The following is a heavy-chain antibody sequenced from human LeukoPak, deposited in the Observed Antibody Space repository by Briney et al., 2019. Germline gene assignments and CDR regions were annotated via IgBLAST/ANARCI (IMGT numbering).Heavy chain of an antibody. CDR1: GGTFSSYT. CDR2: INPNTGGT. J-gene: IGHJ6*03. V-gene: IGHV1-2*02. D-gene: IGHD3-9*01. CDR3: ARDGTISYYMDV. Sequence: ASVKVSCKASGGTFSSYTISWVRQAPGQGLEWMGWINPNTGGTNYAQKFQGRVTMTRDTSISTAYMELSRLRSDDTAVYYCARDGTISYYMDVWGKGTTVTVSS.